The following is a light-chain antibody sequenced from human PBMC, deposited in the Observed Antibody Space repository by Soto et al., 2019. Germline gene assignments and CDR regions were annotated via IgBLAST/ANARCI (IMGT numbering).Light chain of an antibody. CDR3: QQSYMAPIT. J-gene: IGKJ5*01. Sequence: DIQMTQSPSSLSASVGNRVTITCRASQSISTYLNWYQKKPGKAPNLLIYDASRLQSWVPSRFSGSGGGTDFTLSISSVQPEDVATYFCQQSYMAPITFGQGTQREI. V-gene: IGKV1-39*01. CDR1: QSISTY. CDR2: DAS.